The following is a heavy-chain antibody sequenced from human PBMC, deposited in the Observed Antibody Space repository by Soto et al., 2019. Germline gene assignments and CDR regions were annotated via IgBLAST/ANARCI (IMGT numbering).Heavy chain of an antibody. CDR2: ILPILGIA. Sequence: GASVEGSCKGSGGAFSSHTIRCQRKAPGQGLEWMGRILPILGIANYAQKFQGRVTITADKSTSTAYMELSSLRSEDTAVYYCARGSTVTNHWGQGTLVTVSS. J-gene: IGHJ4*02. CDR3: ARGSTVTNH. D-gene: IGHD4-17*01. CDR1: GGAFSSHT. V-gene: IGHV1-69*02.